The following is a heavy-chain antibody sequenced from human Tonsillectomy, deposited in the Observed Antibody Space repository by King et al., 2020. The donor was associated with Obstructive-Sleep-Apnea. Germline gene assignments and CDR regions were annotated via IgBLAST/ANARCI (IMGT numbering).Heavy chain of an antibody. CDR3: ARLYGGNSLYFDY. V-gene: IGHV4-59*11. D-gene: IGHD4-23*01. CDR2: IYYRGHT. J-gene: IGHJ4*02. CDR1: GGSISSHY. Sequence: QLQESGPGLVKPSETLSLTCTVSGGSISSHYWIWIRQPPGKGLEWIGYIYYRGHTYYTPSLKSRVTISVDTSKTQFSLTLNTVTAAATAVYYCARLYGGNSLYFDYWGQGTLVTVSS.